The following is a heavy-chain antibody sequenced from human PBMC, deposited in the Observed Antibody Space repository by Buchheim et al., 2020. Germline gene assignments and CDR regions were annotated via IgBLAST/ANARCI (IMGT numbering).Heavy chain of an antibody. CDR2: IKSKVNGGTI. J-gene: IGHJ4*02. CDR1: GFTFSNAW. Sequence: EEQLVESGGDLIEPGGSLILSCATSGFTFSNAWMNWVRQAPGMGLEWVGRIKSKVNGGTIAYAAPVKGRFTISRDDSKNTFYVQMNDLKIEDTAVYYCNTGGYYFDYWGQGAL. V-gene: IGHV3-15*01. CDR3: NTGGYYFDY.